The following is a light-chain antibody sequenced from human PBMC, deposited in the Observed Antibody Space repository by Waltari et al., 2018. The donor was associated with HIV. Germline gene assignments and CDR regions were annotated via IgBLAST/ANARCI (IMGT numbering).Light chain of an antibody. CDR3: SSYTSTYV. CDR1: SSDVGGYNY. Sequence: QSALTQPASVSGSPGQSITISCTGTSSDVGGYNYVSWYQQHPGKAPKLMIYDVSNRPSGVSNRFSGSKSGTAASLTISGLQAEDEADYYCSSYTSTYVFGTGTKVTVL. V-gene: IGLV2-14*01. CDR2: DVS. J-gene: IGLJ1*01.